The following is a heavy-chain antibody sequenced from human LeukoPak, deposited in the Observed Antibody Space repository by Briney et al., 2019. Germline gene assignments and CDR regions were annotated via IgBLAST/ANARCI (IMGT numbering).Heavy chain of an antibody. D-gene: IGHD3-22*01. CDR2: IYYSGST. Sequence: SETLSLTCTVSGGSISSSRYYWGWIRQPPGKGLEWIGSIYYSGSTYYNPSLKSRVTISVDTSKNQFSLKLSSVTAADTAVYYCAKDSSGQYWYFDLWGRGTLVTVSS. CDR1: GGSISSSRYY. V-gene: IGHV4-39*07. J-gene: IGHJ2*01. CDR3: AKDSSGQYWYFDL.